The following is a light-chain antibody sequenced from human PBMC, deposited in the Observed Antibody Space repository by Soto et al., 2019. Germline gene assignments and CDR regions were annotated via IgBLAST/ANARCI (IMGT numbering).Light chain of an antibody. CDR1: QGISNY. V-gene: IGKV1-27*01. CDR3: QKYNSPPYT. J-gene: IGKJ3*01. Sequence: DIQMTQSPSSLSASVGDRVTITCRASQGISNYLTWYQQKPGKVPKLLIYAASTLQSEVPSRFSGSGSGTDFTLTISSLQPDDVATYYCQKYNSPPYTFGPGTKVDIK. CDR2: AAS.